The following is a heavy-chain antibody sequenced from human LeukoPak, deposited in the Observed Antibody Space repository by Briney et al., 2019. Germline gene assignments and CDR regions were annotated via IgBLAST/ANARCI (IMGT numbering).Heavy chain of an antibody. D-gene: IGHD6-13*01. CDR2: IKQDGSEK. CDR3: ARMSTSSWYVCDH. V-gene: IGHV3-7*01. Sequence: GGSLRLSCAASGFTFSSYWMTWVRQAPGKGLEWVANIKQDGSEKYYVDSVMGRFTISRDNAKNSLYLQLNSVRAEGTAVYYCARMSTSSWYVCDHWGQGTLVTVSS. J-gene: IGHJ4*02. CDR1: GFTFSSYW.